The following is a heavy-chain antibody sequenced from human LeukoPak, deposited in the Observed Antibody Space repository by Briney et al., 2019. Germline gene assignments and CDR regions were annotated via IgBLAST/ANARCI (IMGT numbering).Heavy chain of an antibody. CDR1: GGSINSYY. D-gene: IGHD3-22*01. CDR2: IYYSGSS. J-gene: IGHJ4*02. Sequence: SETLSLTCTVSGGSINSYYWSWIRQPPGKGLEWIGYIYYSGSSNYDSSLKSRVTISVDKSKNQFSLKLSSVTAADTAVYYCATHSSSGYYSWLGYWGQGTLVTVSS. V-gene: IGHV4-59*12. CDR3: ATHSSSGYYSWLGY.